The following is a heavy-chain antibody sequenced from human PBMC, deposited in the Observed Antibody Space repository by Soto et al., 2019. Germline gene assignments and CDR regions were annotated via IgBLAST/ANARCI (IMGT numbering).Heavy chain of an antibody. V-gene: IGHV1-18*01. CDR3: ARDRRGWYDF. J-gene: IGHJ4*02. CDR1: GYPFTSNR. Sequence: ASVKVSCKTSGYPFTSNRVSWVRRAPGQGLEWMGWISPHNGNAKYAQKFQDRVTMTADTAARTVYMELRSLRSDDSAVFYCARDRRGWYDFWGQGTMVTVSS. D-gene: IGHD6-19*01. CDR2: ISPHNGNA.